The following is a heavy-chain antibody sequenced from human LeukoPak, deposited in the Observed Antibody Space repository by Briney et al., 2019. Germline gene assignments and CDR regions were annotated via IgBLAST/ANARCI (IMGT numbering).Heavy chain of an antibody. CDR2: IRYNGSNK. CDR1: GFTVSGNY. J-gene: IGHJ4*02. V-gene: IGHV3-30*02. Sequence: GGSLRLSCAASGFTVSGNYMSWVRQAPGKGLEWVAFIRYNGSNKYYADSVRGRFTISRDNSKNTLYLQMNSLRAEDTAVYYCAKDEGSTSCRGVDYWGQGTLVTVSS. D-gene: IGHD2-2*01. CDR3: AKDEGSTSCRGVDY.